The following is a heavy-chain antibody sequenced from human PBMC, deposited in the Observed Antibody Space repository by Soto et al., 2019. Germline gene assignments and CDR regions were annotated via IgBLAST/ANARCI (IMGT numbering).Heavy chain of an antibody. J-gene: IGHJ6*02. Sequence: QVQLVQSGAEVKKPGSSVKVSCKASGGTFSSYAISWVRQAPGQGLEWMGGIIPIFGTANYAQKFQGRVTISADEFTSTDYMELGSRSSEETAVYYCARDIGAVAGPSYGMDVWGQGTTVTVSS. V-gene: IGHV1-69*01. D-gene: IGHD6-19*01. CDR1: GGTFSSYA. CDR3: ARDIGAVAGPSYGMDV. CDR2: IIPIFGTA.